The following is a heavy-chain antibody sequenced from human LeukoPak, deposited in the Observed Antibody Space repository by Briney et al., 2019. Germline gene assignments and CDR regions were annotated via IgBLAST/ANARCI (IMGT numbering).Heavy chain of an antibody. CDR2: ISSSSSYI. V-gene: IGHV3-21*01. CDR3: ARDLSGSYTKTYYFDY. J-gene: IGHJ4*02. Sequence: AGGSLRLSCAASGFTFSSYSMNWVRQAPGKGLEWVSSISSSSSYIYYADSVKGRFTISRDNAKNSLYLQMNSLRAEDTAVYYCARDLSGSYTKTYYFDYWGQGTLVTVSS. CDR1: GFTFSSYS. D-gene: IGHD1-26*01.